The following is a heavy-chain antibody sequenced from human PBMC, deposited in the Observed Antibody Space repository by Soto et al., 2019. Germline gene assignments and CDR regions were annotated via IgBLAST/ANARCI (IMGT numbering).Heavy chain of an antibody. V-gene: IGHV4-59*01. CDR3: AGVVGATPSLFDY. CDR1: GGSISSYY. Sequence: SETLSLTCTVSGGSISSYYWSWIRQPPGKGLEWIGYIYYSGSTNYNPSLKSRVTISVDTSKNQFSLKLSSVTAADTAVYYCAGVVGATPSLFDYWGQGTLVTVSS. D-gene: IGHD1-26*01. CDR2: IYYSGST. J-gene: IGHJ4*02.